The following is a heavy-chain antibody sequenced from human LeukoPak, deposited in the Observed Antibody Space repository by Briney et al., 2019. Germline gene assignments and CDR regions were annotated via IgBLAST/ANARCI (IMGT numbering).Heavy chain of an antibody. CDR3: ARECSSTSCYDY. D-gene: IGHD2-2*01. CDR2: ISSNGNST. J-gene: IGHJ4*02. V-gene: IGHV3-64*01. Sequence: GGSLRLSCAASGFTFSSYAMHWVPQATGKGLEFVSAISSNGNSTYYAKAVKGRFTISRDNSKNTLYLQMGSLRAEDMAVYYCARECSSTSCYDYWGQGTLVTVSS. CDR1: GFTFSSYA.